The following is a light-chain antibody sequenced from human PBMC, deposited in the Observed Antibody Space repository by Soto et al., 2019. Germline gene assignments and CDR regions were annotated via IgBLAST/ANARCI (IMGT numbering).Light chain of an antibody. CDR1: QSVSSY. V-gene: IGKV3-20*01. CDR3: QQYGSSPQT. CDR2: GAS. J-gene: IGKJ2*01. Sequence: EIVLTQSPGTLSLSPGERATLSCRASQSVSSYLAWYQQKPGQAPRLLIYGASSRATGIPDRFSGSGSGTDFTLTISRLEPEDFAVNYCQQYGSSPQTFGQGTKLEIK.